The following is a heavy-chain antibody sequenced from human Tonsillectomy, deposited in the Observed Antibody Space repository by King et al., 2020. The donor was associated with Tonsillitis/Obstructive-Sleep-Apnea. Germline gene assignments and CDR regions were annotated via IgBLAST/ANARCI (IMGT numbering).Heavy chain of an antibody. CDR2: IKSKTDGGTT. V-gene: IGHV3-15*01. Sequence: VQLVESGGGLVKPGGSLRLSCAASGFTFSNAWMSWVRQAPGKGLEWVGRIKSKTDGGTTDYAAPVKGRFTISRDDSKNTLYLQMNSLKTEDTAVYYCTTDTDIVVVPAASDAFDIWGQGTMVTVSS. D-gene: IGHD2-2*01. J-gene: IGHJ3*02. CDR3: TTDTDIVVVPAASDAFDI. CDR1: GFTFSNAW.